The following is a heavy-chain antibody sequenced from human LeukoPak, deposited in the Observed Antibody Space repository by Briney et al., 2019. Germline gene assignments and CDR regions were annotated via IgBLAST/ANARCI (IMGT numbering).Heavy chain of an antibody. V-gene: IGHV4-61*02. D-gene: IGHD2-2*01. CDR1: GGSISSGSYY. Sequence: TLSLTCTVSGGSISSGSYYWSWIRQPAGKGLEWIGRIYTSGSTNYNPSLKSRVTMSVDTSKNQFSLKLSSVTAADTAVYYCARGGGGDDIVVVPAPSWFDPWGQGTLVTVSS. CDR3: ARGGGGDDIVVVPAPSWFDP. CDR2: IYTSGST. J-gene: IGHJ5*02.